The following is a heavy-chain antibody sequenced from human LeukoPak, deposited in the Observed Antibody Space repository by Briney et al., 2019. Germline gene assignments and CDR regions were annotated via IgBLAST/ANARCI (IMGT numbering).Heavy chain of an antibody. D-gene: IGHD3-22*01. V-gene: IGHV3-49*04. CDR2: IRSKTYGGTT. J-gene: IGHJ4*02. CDR1: GFTFGDYA. CDR3: TRSEYTYYYDGSGYLIDY. Sequence: PGGSPRLSCTASGFTFGDYALTWVRQAPGKGLEWLGFIRSKTYGGTTELAASVEGRFTISRDDSKSIAYLQMNSLKTEDTAVYYCTRSEYTYYYDGSGYLIDYWGQGTLVTVSS.